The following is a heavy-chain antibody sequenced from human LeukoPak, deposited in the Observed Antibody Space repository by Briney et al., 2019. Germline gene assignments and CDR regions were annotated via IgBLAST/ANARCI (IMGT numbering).Heavy chain of an antibody. D-gene: IGHD6-13*01. CDR1: GGSISSSSYY. CDR3: ARVTGYVMEDYFDY. V-gene: IGHV4-39*07. CDR2: IYYNGST. Sequence: SETPSLTCTVSGGSISSSSYYWGWIRQPPGKGLEWIGSIYYNGSTYYNPSLKSRVTISVDTSKNQFSLKLSSVTAADTAVYYCARVTGYVMEDYFDYWGQGTLVTVSS. J-gene: IGHJ4*02.